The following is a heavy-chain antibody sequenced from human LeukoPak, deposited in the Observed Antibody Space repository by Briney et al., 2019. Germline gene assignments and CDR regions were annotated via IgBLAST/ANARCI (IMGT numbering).Heavy chain of an antibody. V-gene: IGHV1-18*01. Sequence: ASVKVSCKASGYTFTSYGISWVRQAPGQGLEWMGWISAYNGNTNYAQKLQGRVTMTIDTSASTAYMELRSLRSDDTAVYYCARGMYDGLESPLGYWGQGTLVTVSS. CDR3: ARGMYDGLESPLGY. CDR1: GYTFTSYG. J-gene: IGHJ4*02. CDR2: ISAYNGNT. D-gene: IGHD3-3*01.